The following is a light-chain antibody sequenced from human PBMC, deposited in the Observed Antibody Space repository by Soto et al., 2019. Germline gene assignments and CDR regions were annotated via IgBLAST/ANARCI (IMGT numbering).Light chain of an antibody. V-gene: IGKV1-5*01. CDR3: QQYNTYPLT. CDR2: DAS. CDR1: QTISNW. J-gene: IGKJ4*01. Sequence: DIQMTQSPSTLSASVGERVTITCRASQTISNWLAWYQQKPGKAPKVLIFDASTLDGGVPSRFSGRRSGTDFTLTISSLQPSDFATYYCQQYNTYPLTFGGGTKVEI.